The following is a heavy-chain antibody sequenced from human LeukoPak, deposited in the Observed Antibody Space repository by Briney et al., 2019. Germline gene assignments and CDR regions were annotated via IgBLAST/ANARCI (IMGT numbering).Heavy chain of an antibody. V-gene: IGHV3-33*01. CDR1: GFTFSSYG. CDR3: ARDYSRYYDILTGSSYFQH. Sequence: GRSLRLSCAASGFTFSSYGMHWVRQAPGKGLGWVAVIWYDGSNKYYADSVKGRFTISRDNSKNTLYLQMNSLRAEDTAVYYCARDYSRYYDILTGSSYFQHWGQGTLVTVSS. CDR2: IWYDGSNK. D-gene: IGHD3-9*01. J-gene: IGHJ1*01.